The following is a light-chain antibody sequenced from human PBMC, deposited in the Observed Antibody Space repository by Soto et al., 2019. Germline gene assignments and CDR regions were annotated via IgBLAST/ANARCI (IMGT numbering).Light chain of an antibody. CDR3: SSFTRSSTWL. J-gene: IGLJ3*02. Sequence: QSALTQPASVSGSPGQSITISCTGTSSDVGGYKYVSWYQQHPGKAPKLMIYEVNNRPSGVSNRFSGSKSGNTASLTISGLQAEDEADYYCSSFTRSSTWLFGGGTKLTVL. CDR1: SSDVGGYKY. V-gene: IGLV2-14*01. CDR2: EVN.